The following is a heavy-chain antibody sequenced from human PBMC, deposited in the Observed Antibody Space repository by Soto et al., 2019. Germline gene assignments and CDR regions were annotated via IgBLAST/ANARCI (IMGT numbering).Heavy chain of an antibody. V-gene: IGHV4-30-2*01. Sequence: TLSLTCAVSGGSISSGGYSWSWIRQPPGKGLEWIGYIYHSGSTYYNPSLKSRVTISVDRSKNQFSLKLSSVTAADTAVYYCARRRLGLRFLEWLSENWFDPWGQGTLVTVSS. J-gene: IGHJ5*02. CDR2: IYHSGST. CDR3: ARRRLGLRFLEWLSENWFDP. CDR1: GGSISSGGYS. D-gene: IGHD3-3*01.